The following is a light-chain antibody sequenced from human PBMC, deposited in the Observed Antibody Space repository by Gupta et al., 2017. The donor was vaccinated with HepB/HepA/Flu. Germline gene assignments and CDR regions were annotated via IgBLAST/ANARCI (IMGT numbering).Light chain of an antibody. Sequence: DIQMTQSPSPMSASVGDRVTITCRASQSISSYLNWYQQKPGKAPKLLIYAASSLQSGVPSRFSGSGSGTEFTLTISSLQPEDFATYYCQQSYSTPPVTFGQGTRLEIK. V-gene: IGKV1-39*01. CDR2: AAS. CDR3: QQSYSTPPVT. CDR1: QSISSY. J-gene: IGKJ5*01.